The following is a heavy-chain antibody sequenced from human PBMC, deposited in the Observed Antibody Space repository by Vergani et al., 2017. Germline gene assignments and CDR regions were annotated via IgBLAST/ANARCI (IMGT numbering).Heavy chain of an antibody. CDR2: IYYSGST. D-gene: IGHD6-13*01. CDR3: ASLYSSSWYSVSGAFDI. CDR1: GGSISSHY. V-gene: IGHV4-59*11. Sequence: QVKLQESGPGLVKPSETLSLTCTVSGGSISSHYWSWIRQPPGKGLEWIGYIYYSGSTNYNPSLKSRVTISVDTSKNQFSLTLCTVTAADTAVDSCASLYSSSWYSVSGAFDIWGQGTMVTVSS. J-gene: IGHJ3*02.